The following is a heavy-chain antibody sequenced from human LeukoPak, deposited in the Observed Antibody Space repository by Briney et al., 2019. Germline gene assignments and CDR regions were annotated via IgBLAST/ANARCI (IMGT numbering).Heavy chain of an antibody. J-gene: IGHJ4*02. CDR1: GGSISSYY. D-gene: IGHD4-11*01. Sequence: PSETLSLTCTVSGGSISSYYWSWIRQPAGKGLEWIGRIYTSGSTNYNPSLKSRVTISVDKSKNQFSLKLSSVTAADTAVYYCASETVTTHFDYWGQGTLVTVSS. CDR3: ASETVTTHFDY. CDR2: IYTSGST. V-gene: IGHV4-4*07.